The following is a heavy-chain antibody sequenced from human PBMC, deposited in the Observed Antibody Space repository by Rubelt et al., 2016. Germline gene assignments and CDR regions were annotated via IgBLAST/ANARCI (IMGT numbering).Heavy chain of an antibody. CDR2: IYYSGST. Sequence: QVQLQESGPGLVKPSQTLSLTCTVSGGSIRSGGYYWSWIRQHSGKGLEWIGYIYYSGSTNYNPSLRGRVTISVDTSKNQFSLKLSSVTAADTPGYYCAREVVVVVAAWFDPWGQGTLVTVSS. CDR3: AREVVVVVAAWFDP. V-gene: IGHV4-31*03. J-gene: IGHJ5*02. D-gene: IGHD2-15*01. CDR1: GGSIRSGGYY.